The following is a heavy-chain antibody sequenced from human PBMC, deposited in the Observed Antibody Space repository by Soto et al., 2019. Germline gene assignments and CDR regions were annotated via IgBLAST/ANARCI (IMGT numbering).Heavy chain of an antibody. D-gene: IGHD2-15*01. Sequence: QVQLVQSGAEVKKPGSSVKVSCKASGGTFSSYSISWVRQAPGQGLEWMGRIIPILGIANYAQKFQGRVTITADKSTSTAYMELRSLRAEDTAVYPCARGGVAGFDYWGQGTLVTVSS. J-gene: IGHJ4*02. V-gene: IGHV1-69*02. CDR3: ARGGVAGFDY. CDR2: IIPILGIA. CDR1: GGTFSSYS.